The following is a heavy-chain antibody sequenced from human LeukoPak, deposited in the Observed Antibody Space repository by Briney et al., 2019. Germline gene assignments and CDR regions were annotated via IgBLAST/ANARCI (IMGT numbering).Heavy chain of an antibody. CDR2: IVPSGGST. D-gene: IGHD1-1*01. CDR3: APNWNDEVGPFDY. Sequence: GGSLRLSCAASGFTFTNYAMSWVRQAPGKGLEWGSAIVPSGGSTFYADSLKGRFTISRDNSKNTLYLQMNSLRAEDAAVYYCAPNWNDEVGPFDYWGQGTLVTVSS. J-gene: IGHJ4*02. CDR1: GFTFTNYA. V-gene: IGHV3-23*01.